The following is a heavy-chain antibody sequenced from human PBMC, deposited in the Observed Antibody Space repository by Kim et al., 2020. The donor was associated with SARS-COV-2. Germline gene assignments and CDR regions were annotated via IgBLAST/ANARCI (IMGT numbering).Heavy chain of an antibody. V-gene: IGHV4-59*11. CDR3: PCARTGDCSCPSCFLPFD. Sequence: SETLSLTCTVSGGSISSHSWSWIRNPPGKGLGLIGITNYRGSTNTTPSLNIQVPISVDTSKNQFSLTLSLVSAAAAAVYYCPCARTGDCSCPSCFLPFD. J-gene: IGHJ4*01. D-gene: IGHD2-2*01. CDR1: GGSISSHS. CDR2: TNYRGST.